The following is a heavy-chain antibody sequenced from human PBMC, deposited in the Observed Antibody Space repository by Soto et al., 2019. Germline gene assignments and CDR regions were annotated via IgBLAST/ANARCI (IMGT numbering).Heavy chain of an antibody. V-gene: IGHV4-59*01. Sequence: SLTCTVSVCSISYYYLGWIRQPPGKGLEWIGSIYYSGNTHYNPSLKSRVTISVDTSMNQFSLNLDSVTAVDSAVYYCVRGGYVHAFDYWGQGALVTVSS. D-gene: IGHD5-12*01. CDR3: VRGGYVHAFDY. CDR1: VCSISYYY. CDR2: IYYSGNT. J-gene: IGHJ4*02.